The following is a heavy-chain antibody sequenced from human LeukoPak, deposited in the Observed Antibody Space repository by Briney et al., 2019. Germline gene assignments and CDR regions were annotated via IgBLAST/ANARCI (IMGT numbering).Heavy chain of an antibody. J-gene: IGHJ3*02. CDR1: GFTFSSYW. CDR2: IKQDGSEK. V-gene: IGHV3-7*01. CDR3: ARETFEGPRSAFDI. Sequence: PGGSLRLSCAASGFTFSSYWMSWVRQAPGKGLEWVANIKQDGSEKHYVDSVKGRFTISRDNAKNSLYLQMNSLRAEDTAVYYCARETFEGPRSAFDIWGQGTMVTVSS. D-gene: IGHD3-9*01.